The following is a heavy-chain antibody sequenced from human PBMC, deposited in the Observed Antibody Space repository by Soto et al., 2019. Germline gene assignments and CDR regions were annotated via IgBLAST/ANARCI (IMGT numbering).Heavy chain of an antibody. Sequence: GGSLRLACAASGFTFSSYWMHWVRQAPGKGLVWVSRINSDGSSTTYADSVKGRFTISRDNAKNTLYLQMNSLRAEDTAVFYCARARIAVAGFDYWGQGTLVTVSS. CDR3: ARARIAVAGFDY. CDR1: GFTFSSYW. V-gene: IGHV3-74*01. D-gene: IGHD6-19*01. J-gene: IGHJ4*02. CDR2: INSDGSST.